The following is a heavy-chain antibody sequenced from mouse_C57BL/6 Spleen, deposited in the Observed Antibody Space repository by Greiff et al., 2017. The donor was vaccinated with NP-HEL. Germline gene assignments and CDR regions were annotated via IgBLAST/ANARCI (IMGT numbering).Heavy chain of an antibody. V-gene: IGHV5-6*01. J-gene: IGHJ2*01. CDR2: ISSGGSYT. CDR3: ARLNWAFDY. Sequence: EVHLVESGGDLVKPGGSLKLSCAASGFTFSSYGMSWVRQTPDKRLEWVATISSGGSYTYYPDSVKGRFTISRDNAKNTLYLQMSSLKSEDTAMYYCARLNWAFDYWGQGTTLTVSS. D-gene: IGHD4-1*02. CDR1: GFTFSSYG.